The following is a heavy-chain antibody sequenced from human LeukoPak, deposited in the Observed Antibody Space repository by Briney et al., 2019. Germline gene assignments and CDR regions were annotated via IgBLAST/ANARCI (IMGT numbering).Heavy chain of an antibody. CDR2: IYSGGST. CDR3: AKDLKGLLLPREFDY. D-gene: IGHD2/OR15-2a*01. Sequence: TGGSLRLSCAASGFTVSSNYMSWVRQAPGKGLEWVSVIYSGGSTYYADSVKGRFTISRDNSKNTLYLQMNSLRAEDTAVYYCAKDLKGLLLPREFDYWGQGTLVTVSS. J-gene: IGHJ4*02. V-gene: IGHV3-66*01. CDR1: GFTVSSNY.